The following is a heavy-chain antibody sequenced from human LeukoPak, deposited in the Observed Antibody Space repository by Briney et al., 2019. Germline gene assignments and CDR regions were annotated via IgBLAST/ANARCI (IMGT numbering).Heavy chain of an antibody. Sequence: GGSLRLSCAASGFTVSSNYMRWVRQAPGKGLEWVSAISGSGGSTYYADSVKGRFTISRDNSKNTLYLQMNSLRAEDTAVYYCAKKMVPETTVSPYYFDYWGQGTLVTVSS. CDR1: GFTVSSNY. J-gene: IGHJ4*02. CDR2: ISGSGGST. CDR3: AKKMVPETTVSPYYFDY. V-gene: IGHV3-23*01. D-gene: IGHD4-17*01.